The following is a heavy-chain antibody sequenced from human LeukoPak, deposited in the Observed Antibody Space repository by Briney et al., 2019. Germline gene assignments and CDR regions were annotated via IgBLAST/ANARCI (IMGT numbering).Heavy chain of an antibody. V-gene: IGHV1-18*01. D-gene: IGHD2-2*02. CDR2: ISAYNGNT. CDR3: ARDRRPAQYRGLDV. J-gene: IGHJ6*02. Sequence: ASVKVSCKASGYTFTSYGISWVRQAPGQGLEWMGWISAYNGNTNYAQKLQGRVTMTTGTSTSTAYMELRSLRSDDTAVYYCARDRRPAQYRGLDVWGRGTTVTVSS. CDR1: GYTFTSYG.